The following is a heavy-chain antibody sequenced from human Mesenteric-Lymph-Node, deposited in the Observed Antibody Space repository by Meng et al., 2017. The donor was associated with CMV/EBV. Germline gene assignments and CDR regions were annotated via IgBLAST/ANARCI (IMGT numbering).Heavy chain of an antibody. CDR2: ISSSSSYI. J-gene: IGHJ6*02. Sequence: GESLKISCAASGFTFSSYSMNWVRQAPGKGLEWVSSISSSSSYIYYADSVKGRFTISRDNAKNSLYLQMNSLRAEDTAVYYCAREEAYYDFWSGYYYYYYYGMDVWGQGTTVTVSS. V-gene: IGHV3-21*01. CDR3: AREEAYYDFWSGYYYYYYYGMDV. D-gene: IGHD3-3*01. CDR1: GFTFSSYS.